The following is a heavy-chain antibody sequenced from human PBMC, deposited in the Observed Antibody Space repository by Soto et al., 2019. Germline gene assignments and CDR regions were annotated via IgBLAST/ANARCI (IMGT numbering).Heavy chain of an antibody. V-gene: IGHV1-3*01. Sequence: QVQLVQSGAEVKKPGASVKVSCKASGYTFTSYAMHWVRQAPGQRLEWMGWINAGNGNTKYSQKFQGRVTITRDTSASTAYKELSSLRSEDTAVYYCARGLYNPFDYWGQGTLVTVSS. CDR3: ARGLYNPFDY. J-gene: IGHJ4*02. CDR2: INAGNGNT. D-gene: IGHD1-20*01. CDR1: GYTFTSYA.